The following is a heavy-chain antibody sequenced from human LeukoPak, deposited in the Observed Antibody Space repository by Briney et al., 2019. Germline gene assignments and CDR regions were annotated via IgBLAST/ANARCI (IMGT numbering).Heavy chain of an antibody. CDR1: GYTFTSYD. V-gene: IGHV1-8*03. CDR3: ARWSGGIGAFDI. CDR2: MNPNSGNT. D-gene: IGHD3-16*01. J-gene: IGHJ3*02. Sequence: ASVKVSCKASGYTFTSYDINRVRQATGQGLEWMGWMNPNSGNTGYAQKFQGRVTITRNTSISTAYMELSSLRSEDAAVYYCARWSGGIGAFDIWGQGTMVTVSS.